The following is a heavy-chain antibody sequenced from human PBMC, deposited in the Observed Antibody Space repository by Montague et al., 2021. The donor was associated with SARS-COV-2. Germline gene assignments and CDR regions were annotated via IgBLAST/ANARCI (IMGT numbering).Heavy chain of an antibody. V-gene: IGHV2-70*01. CDR1: GFSLTTSGMC. D-gene: IGHD4-17*01. CDR3: ARTPHGDYSALRDN. Sequence: PALVKPTQTLTLTCTFSGFSLTTSGMCVRWIRQSPGKALEWLALINWHDEKYYSTSLKARLTISKDTSKNQVVLTMTNMDPLDTATYYCARTPHGDYSALRDNSGQGILVTVSP. J-gene: IGHJ4*02. CDR2: INWHDEK.